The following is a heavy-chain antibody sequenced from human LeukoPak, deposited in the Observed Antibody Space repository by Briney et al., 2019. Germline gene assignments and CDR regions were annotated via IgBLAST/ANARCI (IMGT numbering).Heavy chain of an antibody. J-gene: IGHJ4*02. D-gene: IGHD3-22*01. Sequence: SETLSLTCTVSGGSIRSGSHYWAWIRQPPGKGLEWIGSIYYSGSTYYNPSLENRVTISIDTSKNHFSLKLSSLSAADTSVYYCAKRDDSGGNLVDLWGQGTLVTVS. V-gene: IGHV4-39*02. CDR1: GGSIRSGSHY. CDR3: AKRDDSGGNLVDL. CDR2: IYYSGST.